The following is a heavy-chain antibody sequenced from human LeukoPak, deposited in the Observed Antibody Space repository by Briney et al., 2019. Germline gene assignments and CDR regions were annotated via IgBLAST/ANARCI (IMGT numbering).Heavy chain of an antibody. CDR2: IRYDGSNK. J-gene: IGHJ4*02. V-gene: IGHV3-30*02. D-gene: IGHD3-10*01. CDR1: GFTFSSYG. CDR3: AKDRLKWEFGELLY. Sequence: GGSLRLSCAASGFTFSSYGMHWVRQAPGKGLEWVAFIRYDGSNKYYADSVKGRFTISRDNSKDTLYLQMNSLRAEDTAVYYCAKDRLKWEFGELLYWGQGTLVTVSS.